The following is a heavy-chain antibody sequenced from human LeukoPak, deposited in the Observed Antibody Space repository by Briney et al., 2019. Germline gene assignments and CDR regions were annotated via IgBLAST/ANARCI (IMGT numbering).Heavy chain of an antibody. V-gene: IGHV4-59*08. Sequence: PSETLSLTCTVSGGSISRYYWSWIRQPPGKGLEWIGYIYYSGSTNYNPSLKSRVTISVDTSKNQFSLKLSSVTAADTAVYYCARLEYGSYFDYWGQGTLVTVSS. CDR1: GGSISRYY. D-gene: IGHD2/OR15-2a*01. CDR2: IYYSGST. J-gene: IGHJ4*02. CDR3: ARLEYGSYFDY.